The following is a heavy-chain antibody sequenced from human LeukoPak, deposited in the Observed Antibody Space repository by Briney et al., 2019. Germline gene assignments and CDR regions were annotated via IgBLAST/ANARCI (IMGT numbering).Heavy chain of an antibody. Sequence: TSVKVSCKASGYTFTSYYMHWVRQAPGQGLEWMGIINPSCGSTSYAQKLQGRVTMTTDTSTSTAYMELRSLRSDDTAVYYCARTYCGGDCYSSYYYYYMDVWGKGTTVTISS. J-gene: IGHJ6*03. CDR1: GYTFTSYY. CDR2: INPSCGST. CDR3: ARTYCGGDCYSSYYYYYMDV. V-gene: IGHV1-46*01. D-gene: IGHD2-21*02.